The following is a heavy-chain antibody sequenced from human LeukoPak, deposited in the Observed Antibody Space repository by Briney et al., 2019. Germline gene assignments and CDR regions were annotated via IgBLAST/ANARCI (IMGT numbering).Heavy chain of an antibody. V-gene: IGHV4-34*01. J-gene: IGHJ4*02. CDR1: GGSFSGYY. CDR3: AESIAVAGHYFDY. D-gene: IGHD6-19*01. Sequence: SGTLSLTCAVYGGSFSGYYWSWIRQPPGKGLEWIGEINHSGSTNYNPSLKSRVTISVDTSKNQFSLKLSSVTAADTAVYYCAESIAVAGHYFDYWGQGTLVTVSS. CDR2: INHSGST.